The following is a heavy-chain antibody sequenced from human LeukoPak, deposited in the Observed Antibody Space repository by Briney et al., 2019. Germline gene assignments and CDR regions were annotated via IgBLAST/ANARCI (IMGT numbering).Heavy chain of an antibody. CDR1: GFTFSSHW. D-gene: IGHD3-10*01. CDR2: ISSDGTNT. CDR3: TRGPPDGSGNYYPGDF. J-gene: IGHJ4*02. V-gene: IGHV3-74*01. Sequence: GGSLRLSCAASGFTFSSHWMHWVRQAPGKGLVWVSRISSDGTNTNYADSVKGRFTISRDNTKNTLYLQMNSLRVEDTAVYYCTRGPPDGSGNYYPGDFWGQGTLVTVSS.